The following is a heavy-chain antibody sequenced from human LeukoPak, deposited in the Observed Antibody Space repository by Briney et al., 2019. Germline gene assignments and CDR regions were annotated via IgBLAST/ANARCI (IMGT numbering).Heavy chain of an antibody. D-gene: IGHD2-21*01. CDR3: ARVTHSAYCGGDCYSGAFDI. CDR2: FDPEDGET. CDR1: GYTLTELS. Sequence: ASVKVSCKVSGYTLTELSMHWVRQAPGKGLEWMGGFDPEDGETIYAQKFQGRVTITADESTSTAYMELSSLRSEDTAVYYCARVTHSAYCGGDCYSGAFDIWGQGTMVTVSS. V-gene: IGHV1-24*01. J-gene: IGHJ3*02.